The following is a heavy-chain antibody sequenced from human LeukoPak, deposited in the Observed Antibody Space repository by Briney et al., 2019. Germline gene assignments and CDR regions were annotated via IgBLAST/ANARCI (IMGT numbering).Heavy chain of an antibody. CDR1: GGSISSYH. CDR3: ARDIVGTFNYFDP. V-gene: IGHV4-4*07. CDR2: IYSTGST. J-gene: IGHJ5*02. Sequence: SETLSLTCTVSGGSISSYHWTWIRQPAGKGLEWIGRIYSTGSTNYNPSLKSRVTMSVDTSKNQFSLELSSVTAADTAVYYCARDIVGTFNYFDPWGQGTLVTVSS. D-gene: IGHD1-14*01.